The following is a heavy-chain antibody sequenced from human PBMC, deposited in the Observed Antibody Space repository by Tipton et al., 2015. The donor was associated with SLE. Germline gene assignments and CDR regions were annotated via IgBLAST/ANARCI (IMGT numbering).Heavy chain of an antibody. J-gene: IGHJ4*02. V-gene: IGHV4-30-2*01. CDR2: IYHNGSP. Sequence: TLSLTCTVSGVSITNGGYFWNWVRQHPGEGLEWIGYIYHNGSPYYNPSLKSRVTISVDWSTSQFSLKLSSVTAADTAVYYCARGYCSGDVCFGRGYFDYWGQGTQVTVSS. CDR1: GVSITNGGYF. CDR3: ARGYCSGDVCFGRGYFDY. D-gene: IGHD2-8*02.